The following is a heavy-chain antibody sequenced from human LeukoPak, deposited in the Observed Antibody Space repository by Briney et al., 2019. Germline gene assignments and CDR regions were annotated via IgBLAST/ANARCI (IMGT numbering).Heavy chain of an antibody. CDR1: GFSFSSYA. V-gene: IGHV3-23*01. CDR3: AKRVGPTGQRDPLFDY. J-gene: IGHJ4*02. CDR2: ISGSGGNT. Sequence: GGSLRLSRAASGFSFSSYAMSWVRQAPGKGLEWVAHISGSGGNTYYADSVKGRFTISRDNSKNTLNLQMNSLRAEDTAVYYCAKRVGPTGQRDPLFDYWGQGTLVIVSS. D-gene: IGHD1-26*01.